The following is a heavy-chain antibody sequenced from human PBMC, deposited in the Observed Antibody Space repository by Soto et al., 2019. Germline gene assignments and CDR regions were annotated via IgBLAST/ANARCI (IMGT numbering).Heavy chain of an antibody. J-gene: IGHJ4*02. Sequence: ASVKVSCKASGYTFTTYAMHWVRQAPGQGLECVGWISAHNGDTHYSQKFQGRVTLTTDTSTNTGYMELRSLTSDDTAVYFCATEPIYYNDGSGYYPLGHWGQGTLVTVSS. V-gene: IGHV1-18*01. CDR1: GYTFTTYA. CDR2: ISAHNGDT. CDR3: ATEPIYYNDGSGYYPLGH. D-gene: IGHD3-22*01.